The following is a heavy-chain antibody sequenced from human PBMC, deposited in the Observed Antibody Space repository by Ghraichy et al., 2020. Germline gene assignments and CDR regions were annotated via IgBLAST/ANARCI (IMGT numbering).Heavy chain of an antibody. Sequence: ASVKVSCKASGYTFTSYGISWVRQAPGQGLEWMGWISAYNGNTNYAQKLQGRVTMTTDTSTSTAYMELRSLRSDDTAVYYCARDSVVVPVDYYYYGMDVWGQGTTVTVSS. CDR2: ISAYNGNT. CDR1: GYTFTSYG. J-gene: IGHJ6*02. D-gene: IGHD2-2*01. V-gene: IGHV1-18*04. CDR3: ARDSVVVPVDYYYYGMDV.